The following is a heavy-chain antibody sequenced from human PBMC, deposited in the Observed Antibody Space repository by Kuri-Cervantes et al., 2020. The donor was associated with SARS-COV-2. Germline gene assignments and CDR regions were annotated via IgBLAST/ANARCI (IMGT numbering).Heavy chain of an antibody. CDR3: ARELRHYYDSSGLCDY. CDR2: ISSSSSYI. Sequence: GESLKISCAASGFTFSSYGMNWVRQAPGKGLEWVSSISSSSSYIYYADSVKGRFTISRDNAKNSLYLQMNSLRAEDTAVYYCARELRHYYDSSGLCDYWGQGTLVTVSS. D-gene: IGHD3-22*01. J-gene: IGHJ4*02. CDR1: GFTFSSYG. V-gene: IGHV3-21*01.